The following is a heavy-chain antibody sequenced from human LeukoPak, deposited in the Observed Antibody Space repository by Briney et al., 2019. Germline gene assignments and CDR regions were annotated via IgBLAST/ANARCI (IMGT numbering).Heavy chain of an antibody. CDR2: ISAYNGNT. J-gene: IGHJ3*02. CDR1: GYTFTSYG. CDR3: ARGEHIVVVTAMTADAFDI. V-gene: IGHV1-18*01. D-gene: IGHD2-21*02. Sequence: ASVKVSCKPSGYTFTSYGIRWVRQAPGQGLEWMGWISAYNGNTNYAQKLQGRVTMTTDTPTRTAYRELRSLRSDDTALYYCARGEHIVVVTAMTADAFDIWGQGTMVTVSS.